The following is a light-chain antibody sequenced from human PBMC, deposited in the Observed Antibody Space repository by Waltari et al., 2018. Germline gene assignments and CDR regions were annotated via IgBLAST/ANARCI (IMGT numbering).Light chain of an antibody. J-gene: IGLJ2*01. CDR1: NSDIANYDY. Sequence: QSALTQPAVVTGSPGQSILISCPGSNSDIANYDYVSWYQQHPGKAPQLLIHGVTHRPSGVSDRFSGSKSGNTASLTISGLQPEDEAVYVCSSYTSSRTSFGEGTRLTVL. V-gene: IGLV2-14*03. CDR2: GVT. CDR3: SSYTSSRTS.